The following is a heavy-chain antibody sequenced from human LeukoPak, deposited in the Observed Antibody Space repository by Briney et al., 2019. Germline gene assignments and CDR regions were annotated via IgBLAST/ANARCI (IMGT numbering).Heavy chain of an antibody. V-gene: IGHV1-8*01. Sequence: ASVKVSCKASGYTFTSYDINWVRQATGQGLEWMGWMNPNSGNTGYAQKFQGRVTMTRNTSISTAYMELSSLRSEDTAVYYCARTYYDILTGYLTYDAFDIWGQGTMVTVSS. CDR1: GYTFTSYD. CDR2: MNPNSGNT. D-gene: IGHD3-9*01. CDR3: ARTYYDILTGYLTYDAFDI. J-gene: IGHJ3*02.